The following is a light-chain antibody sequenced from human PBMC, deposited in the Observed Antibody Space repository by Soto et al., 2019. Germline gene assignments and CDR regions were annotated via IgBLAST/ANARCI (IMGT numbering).Light chain of an antibody. Sequence: DIQLTQSTSSLSASVGDRVTITCRASQTIVRALNWYQQKPGKAPKLLIYASSNLQSGVPSRLSGSGSGTDFMLTISILQPEDFATYYCQQSYPTPTFGGGTKAEIK. J-gene: IGKJ4*01. CDR1: QTIVRA. CDR3: QQSYPTPT. V-gene: IGKV1-39*01. CDR2: ASS.